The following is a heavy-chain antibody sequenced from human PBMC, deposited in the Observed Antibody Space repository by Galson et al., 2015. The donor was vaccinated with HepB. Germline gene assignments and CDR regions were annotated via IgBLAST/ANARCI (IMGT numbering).Heavy chain of an antibody. Sequence: SLRLSCAASGFTFSSYGMHWVRQAPGKGLEWVAVISYDGSNKYYADSVKGRFTISRDNSKNTLYLQMNSLRAEDTAVYYCAKDFNSFDYWGQGTLVTVSS. V-gene: IGHV3-30*18. CDR2: ISYDGSNK. D-gene: IGHD5-24*01. J-gene: IGHJ4*02. CDR3: AKDFNSFDY. CDR1: GFTFSSYG.